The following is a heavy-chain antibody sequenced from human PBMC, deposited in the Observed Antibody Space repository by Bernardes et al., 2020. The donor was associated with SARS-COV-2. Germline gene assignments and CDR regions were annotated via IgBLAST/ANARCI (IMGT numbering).Heavy chain of an antibody. Sequence: GESLNISCEASGYSITHYWIAWVRQMPGTGLEWMGVIYPRDSDTRYSPSFQGHVTISADKSINTAYLQWSSLKASDTAIYYCATSNVAAADKYYFEYWGQGTQVTVSS. J-gene: IGHJ4*02. D-gene: IGHD6-13*01. CDR1: GYSITHYW. CDR3: ATSNVAAADKYYFEY. CDR2: IYPRDSDT. V-gene: IGHV5-51*01.